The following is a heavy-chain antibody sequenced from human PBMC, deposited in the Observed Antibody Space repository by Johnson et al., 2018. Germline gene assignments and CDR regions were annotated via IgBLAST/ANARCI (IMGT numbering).Heavy chain of an antibody. V-gene: IGHV5-51*01. Sequence: VQLVQSGGGVVRPGESLKISCKGSGYSFTSYWIGWVRQMPGKGLEWMGIIYPGDSDTRYSPSFQGPVIISADKSISTAYLQWSSLKASDTAMYYCARTRPRPNKYCSSTSCYPYYGMDVWGQGTTVTVSS. CDR2: IYPGDSDT. CDR1: GYSFTSYW. J-gene: IGHJ6*02. D-gene: IGHD2-2*01. CDR3: ARTRPRPNKYCSSTSCYPYYGMDV.